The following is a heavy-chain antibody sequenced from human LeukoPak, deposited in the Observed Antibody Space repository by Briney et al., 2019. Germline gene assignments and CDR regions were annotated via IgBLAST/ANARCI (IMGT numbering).Heavy chain of an antibody. J-gene: IGHJ4*02. Sequence: ESLRLSCGASGFSFTTYWMGWVRQPPGKGLEWIGEIYHSGSTNFNPSLKSRVTISVDKSKNQFSLKLSSVTAADTAVYYCATEGTRNYLPYWGQGTLVTVSS. V-gene: IGHV4/OR15-8*01. D-gene: IGHD1-7*01. CDR3: ATEGTRNYLPY. CDR1: GFSFTTYW. CDR2: IYHSGST.